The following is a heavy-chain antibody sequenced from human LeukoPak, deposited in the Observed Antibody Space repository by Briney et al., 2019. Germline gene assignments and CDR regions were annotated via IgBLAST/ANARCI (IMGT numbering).Heavy chain of an antibody. D-gene: IGHD6-13*01. CDR3: AREIKITGIAASGTGYYYYSYMDV. CDR1: GGSFSGYY. Sequence: SETLSRTASGYGGSFSGYYWGWLPQPPGKGREWSVEINHSGSTNYNPSPRRRTIISVDTSKNQFSLKLSSVPAADTAVYYCAREIKITGIAASGTGYYYYSYMDVGGKGTTATVSS. CDR2: INHSGST. V-gene: IGHV4-34*01. J-gene: IGHJ6*03.